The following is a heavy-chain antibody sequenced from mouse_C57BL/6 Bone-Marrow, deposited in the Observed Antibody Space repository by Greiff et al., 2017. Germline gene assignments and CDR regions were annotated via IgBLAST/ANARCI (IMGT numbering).Heavy chain of an antibody. Sequence: EVQLQQSGPELVKPGASVKISCKASGYSFTDYNMNWVKQSNGKSLEWIGVINPNYGTTSYNQKFKGKATLTVAQSSSTAYMQLKSLTSEDTAVYYCGGSSPGWWFDGWGTGTTVTVAS. J-gene: IGHJ1*03. D-gene: IGHD1-1*01. V-gene: IGHV1-39*01. CDR3: GGSSPGWWFDG. CDR1: GYSFTDYN. CDR2: INPNYGTT.